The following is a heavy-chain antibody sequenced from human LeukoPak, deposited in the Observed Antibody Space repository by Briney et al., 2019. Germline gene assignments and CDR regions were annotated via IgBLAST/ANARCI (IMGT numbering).Heavy chain of an antibody. CDR3: AKVGYFDWLLYYGY. Sequence: GGSLRLSCAASGFTFSSYGMSWVRQAPGKGLEWVSAISGSGGSTYYADSVKGRFTISRDNSKNTLYLQMNSLRAEDTAVYYCAKVGYFDWLLYYGYWGQGTLVNVSS. CDR1: GFTFSSYG. CDR2: ISGSGGST. V-gene: IGHV3-23*01. D-gene: IGHD3-9*01. J-gene: IGHJ4*02.